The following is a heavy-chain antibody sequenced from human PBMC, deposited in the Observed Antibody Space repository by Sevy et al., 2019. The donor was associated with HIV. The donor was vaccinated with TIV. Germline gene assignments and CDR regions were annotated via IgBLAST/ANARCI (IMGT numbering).Heavy chain of an antibody. D-gene: IGHD3-16*01. V-gene: IGHV4-59*01. Sequence: SETLSLTCTVSGGSITPYYWNWIRQPPGKGLEWIGFIYYSGSTNYSPSLKSRVTISVDTSNKQFSLNLSSVTAADTVVYYCARGGGVTDYGLDVWGQGTTVTVSS. CDR1: GGSITPYY. J-gene: IGHJ6*02. CDR2: IYYSGST. CDR3: ARGGGVTDYGLDV.